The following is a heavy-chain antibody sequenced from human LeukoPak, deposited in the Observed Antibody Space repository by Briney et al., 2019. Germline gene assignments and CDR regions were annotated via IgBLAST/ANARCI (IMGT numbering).Heavy chain of an antibody. CDR2: INPNSGDT. CDR1: GYTFTGYY. J-gene: IGHJ2*01. D-gene: IGHD2-21*01. Sequence: GASVKVSCKASGYTFTGYYMHWVRQAPGQGLEWMGWINPNSGDTNYAQRFQGRVTMIRDTSISTAYMELSRLRSDDTAVYYCARDSPSLYCGGDCSSRYFDLWGRGALVTVSS. V-gene: IGHV1-2*02. CDR3: ARDSPSLYCGGDCSSRYFDL.